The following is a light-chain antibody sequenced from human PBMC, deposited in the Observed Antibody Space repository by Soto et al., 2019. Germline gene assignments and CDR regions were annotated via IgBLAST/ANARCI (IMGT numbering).Light chain of an antibody. V-gene: IGKV3-15*01. CDR3: QQYNNWPLWT. Sequence: EIMMSQSPATLSEYKGKRATLSCRASQSVSSNLAWYRQKPGQAPRLLIYGASTRATGIPARFSGSGSGTEFTLTISSLQSEDFAVYYCQQYNNWPLWTFGQGTKVDIK. CDR2: GAS. J-gene: IGKJ1*01. CDR1: QSVSSN.